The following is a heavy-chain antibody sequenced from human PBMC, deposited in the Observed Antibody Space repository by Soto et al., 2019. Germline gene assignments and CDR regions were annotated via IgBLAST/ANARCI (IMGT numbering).Heavy chain of an antibody. J-gene: IGHJ3*02. Sequence: GASVKVSCKASGGTFSSYAISWLRQAPGQGLEWMGGIIPIFGTANYAQKFQGRVTITADKSTSTAYMELSSLRSEDTAVYYCASRPRWYDSSGYSGSDDAFDIWGQGTMVTVSS. CDR2: IIPIFGTA. D-gene: IGHD3-22*01. CDR1: GGTFSSYA. V-gene: IGHV1-69*06. CDR3: ASRPRWYDSSGYSGSDDAFDI.